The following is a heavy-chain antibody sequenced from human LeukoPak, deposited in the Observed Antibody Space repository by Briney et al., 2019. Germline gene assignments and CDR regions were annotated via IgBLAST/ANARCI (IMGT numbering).Heavy chain of an antibody. CDR3: AKEGPRSGYSSGWYSRPYYYYGMDV. J-gene: IGHJ6*04. D-gene: IGHD6-19*01. V-gene: IGHV3-30*18. CDR2: ISYDGSNK. Sequence: PGRSLRLSCAASGFTFSSYGMHWVRQAPGKGLEWVAVISYDGSNKYYADSVKGRFTISRDNSKNTLYLQMNSLRAEDTAVYYCAKEGPRSGYSSGWYSRPYYYYGMDVWGKGTTVTVSS. CDR1: GFTFSSYG.